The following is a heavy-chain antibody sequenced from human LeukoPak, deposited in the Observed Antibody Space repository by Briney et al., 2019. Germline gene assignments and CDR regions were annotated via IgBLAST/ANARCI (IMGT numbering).Heavy chain of an antibody. CDR3: AGDERWLQYY. Sequence: GGSLTLSCAASGFTFSTYRMTWVRQAPGKGLEWVANINQDGNEKYYVDSVKGRFTISRDNAKNSLYLQMNSLRAEDTAIYYCAGDERWLQYYWGQGSLVTVSS. D-gene: IGHD5-24*01. CDR1: GFTFSTYR. V-gene: IGHV3-7*01. J-gene: IGHJ4*02. CDR2: INQDGNEK.